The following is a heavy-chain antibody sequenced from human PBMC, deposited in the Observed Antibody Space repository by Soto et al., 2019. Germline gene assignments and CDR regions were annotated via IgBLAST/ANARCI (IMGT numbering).Heavy chain of an antibody. CDR1: GGSISSGGYY. V-gene: IGHV4-31*03. CDR3: AKYFLGRYDP. J-gene: IGHJ5*02. CDR2: IYYSGST. D-gene: IGHD3-9*01. Sequence: QVQLQESGPGLVKPSQTLSLTCTVSGGSISSGGYYWSWIRQHPGKGLEWIGYIYYSGSTYYNPSHESRVTISVDTYKNQFSLKLSCVSAADTAVYYCAKYFLGRYDPWGQGTLVHVSS.